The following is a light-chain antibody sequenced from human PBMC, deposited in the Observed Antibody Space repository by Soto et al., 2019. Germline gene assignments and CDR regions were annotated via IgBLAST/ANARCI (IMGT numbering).Light chain of an antibody. CDR2: AAS. CDR1: QGISKY. J-gene: IGKJ1*01. Sequence: DIQMTQSPSSLSASVGDTVTITCRASQGISKYLAWYQQKPWQVPNLLIYAASTLQSGVPPRFSGSGPGTNFTLTISGLRPEDVATYYCQKYNKAPRTFGQGTKV. CDR3: QKYNKAPRT. V-gene: IGKV1-27*01.